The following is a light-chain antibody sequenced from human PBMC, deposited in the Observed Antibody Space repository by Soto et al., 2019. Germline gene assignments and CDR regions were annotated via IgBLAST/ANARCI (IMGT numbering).Light chain of an antibody. Sequence: EIVLTQSPCTLSFSPWERSTLSCMASQSVTKNNLNWYQQKPGQAPRLLINGASSRATGIPDRFSGSGSGTDFTLTISRLEPEDFAVYYCQQYGSSSWTFGQGTKVDIK. J-gene: IGKJ1*01. CDR3: QQYGSSSWT. V-gene: IGKV3-20*01. CDR1: QSVTKNN. CDR2: GAS.